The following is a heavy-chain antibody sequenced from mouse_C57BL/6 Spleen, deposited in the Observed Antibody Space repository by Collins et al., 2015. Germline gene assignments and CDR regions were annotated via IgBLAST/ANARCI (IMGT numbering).Heavy chain of an antibody. Sequence: EVXLQQSGTELVRPGASVKLSCTASGFNIKDDYIHWVKQRPEQGLEWIGWIDPENGDTEYASKFQDKATLTTDRSSNTAYLQLCSLTSEDTAVYYCTAHYNWGQGSTLTVPS. D-gene: IGHD1-2*01. CDR3: TAHYN. CDR1: GFNIKDDY. CDR2: IDPENGDT. V-gene: IGHV14-4*01. J-gene: IGHJ2*01.